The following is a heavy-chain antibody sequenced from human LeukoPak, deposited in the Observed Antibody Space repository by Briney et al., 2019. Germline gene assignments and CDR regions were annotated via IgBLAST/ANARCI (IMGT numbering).Heavy chain of an antibody. J-gene: IGHJ6*02. CDR1: GGTFSSYA. CDR2: IIPIFGTA. CDR3: ARASTKTYYYYYGMDV. Sequence: SVKVSCTASGGTFSSYAISWVRQAPGQGLEWMGGIIPIFGTANYAQKFQGRVTITADESTSTAYMELSSLRSEDTAVYYCARASTKTYYYYYGMDVWGQGTTVTVSS. D-gene: IGHD2-8*01. V-gene: IGHV1-69*13.